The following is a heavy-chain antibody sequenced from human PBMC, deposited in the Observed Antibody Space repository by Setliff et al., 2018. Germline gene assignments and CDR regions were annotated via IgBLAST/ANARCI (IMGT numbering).Heavy chain of an antibody. J-gene: IGHJ5*02. CDR2: IYYSGST. CDR1: GGSISSYY. Sequence: PSETLSLTCTVSGGSISSYYWSWIRQPPGKGLEWIGYIYYSGSTNYNPSLKSRVTISVDTSKNQFSLKLSSVTAADTAVYYCARVVLYHNWFDPWAREPWSPSPQ. V-gene: IGHV4-59*01. CDR3: ARVVLYHNWFDP.